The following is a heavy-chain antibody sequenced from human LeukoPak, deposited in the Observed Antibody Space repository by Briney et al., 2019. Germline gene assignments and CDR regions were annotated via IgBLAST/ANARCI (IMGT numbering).Heavy chain of an antibody. J-gene: IGHJ4*02. V-gene: IGHV1-2*02. CDR1: GYTFTGYY. CDR2: INPNSGGT. D-gene: IGHD6-13*01. CDR3: ARVISPYSSSWPKYNY. Sequence: ASVKVSFKASGYTFTGYYMHWVRQAPGQGLEWMGWINPNSGGTNYAQKFQGRVTMTRDTSISTAYMELSRLRSDDTAVYYCARVISPYSSSWPKYNYWGQGTLVTVSS.